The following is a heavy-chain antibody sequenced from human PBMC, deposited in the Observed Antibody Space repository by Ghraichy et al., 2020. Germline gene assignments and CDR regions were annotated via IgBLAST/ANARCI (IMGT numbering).Heavy chain of an antibody. J-gene: IGHJ5*02. CDR1: GGSISSYY. Sequence: SETLSLTCTVSGGSISSYYWSWIRQPPGKGLEWIGYIYYSGSTNYSPSLKSRVTISVDTSKNQFSLKLSSVTAADTAVYYCARDRGNCFDPWGQGTLVTVSS. CDR2: IYYSGST. CDR3: ARDRGNCFDP. V-gene: IGHV4-59*01. D-gene: IGHD3-10*01.